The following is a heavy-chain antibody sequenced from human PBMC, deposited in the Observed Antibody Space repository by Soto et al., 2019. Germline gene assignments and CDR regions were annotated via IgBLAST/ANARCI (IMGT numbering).Heavy chain of an antibody. CDR2: IYYSGST. CDR3: AGGAAAGSYYYYGMDV. Sequence: SETRSLTCTVSGGSFSPKYWSWIRKPPGKGLEWVGYIYYSGSTSYNPSLKSRVTISVDKSKNQFSLKLSSVTAADTAVYYCAGGAAAGSYYYYGMDVWGQGTTVTVSS. V-gene: IGHV4-59*12. D-gene: IGHD6-13*01. J-gene: IGHJ6*02. CDR1: GGSFSPKY.